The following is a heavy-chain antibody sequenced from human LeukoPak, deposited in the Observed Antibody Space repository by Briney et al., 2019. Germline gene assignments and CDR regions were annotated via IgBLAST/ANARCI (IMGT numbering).Heavy chain of an antibody. V-gene: IGHV4-34*01. Sequence: PSETLSLTCAVYGGSFSGYYWSWIRQPPGKGLEWIGEINHSGSTNYNPSLKSRVTISVDTSKNQFSLKLSSVTAADTAVYYCARDHVVVVYRAFDIWGQGTMVTVSS. CDR1: GGSFSGYY. CDR2: INHSGST. D-gene: IGHD2-2*01. J-gene: IGHJ3*02. CDR3: ARDHVVVVYRAFDI.